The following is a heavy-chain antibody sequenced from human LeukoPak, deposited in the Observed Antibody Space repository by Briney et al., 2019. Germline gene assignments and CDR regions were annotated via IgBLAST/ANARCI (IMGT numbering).Heavy chain of an antibody. D-gene: IGHD6-13*01. Sequence: SETLSLTCTVSGDSFSSVTDYWAWIRQPPGKGLEWIASGDYSGGTYYNPSLESRVAISVDTSKNQFSLKLSSVTAADTAVYYRARVGTIAAAPFDAFDIWGQGTMVTVSS. J-gene: IGHJ3*02. CDR2: GDYSGGT. CDR1: GDSFSSVTDY. V-gene: IGHV4-39*07. CDR3: ARVGTIAAAPFDAFDI.